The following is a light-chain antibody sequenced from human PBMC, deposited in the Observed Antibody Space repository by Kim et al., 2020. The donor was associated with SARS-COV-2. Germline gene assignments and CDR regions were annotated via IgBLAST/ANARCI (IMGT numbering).Light chain of an antibody. V-gene: IGLV3-19*01. CDR2: GKN. CDR1: SLRSYY. J-gene: IGLJ2*01. Sequence: VALGQTVRITCKGDSLRSYYTPWYQQKPGQAPIVVVYGKNNRPSGIPDRFSGSSSGNTASLTITGTQAGDEADYYCNSRDNNDYVLFGGGTQLTVL. CDR3: NSRDNNDYVL.